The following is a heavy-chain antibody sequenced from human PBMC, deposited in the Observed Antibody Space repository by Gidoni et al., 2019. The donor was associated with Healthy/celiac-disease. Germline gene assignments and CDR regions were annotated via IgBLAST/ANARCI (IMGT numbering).Heavy chain of an antibody. CDR1: GYTFTGYH. V-gene: IGHV1-2*02. J-gene: IGHJ6*02. Sequence: QVQLVQSGAEVKKPGASVKVSCKASGYTFTGYHMHWVRQAPGQGLEWMGWINPNSGGTNYAQKFQGRVTMTRDTSISTAYMELSRLRSDDTAVYYCARTRYCSGGSCPAYYGMDVWGQGTTVTVSS. D-gene: IGHD2-15*01. CDR2: INPNSGGT. CDR3: ARTRYCSGGSCPAYYGMDV.